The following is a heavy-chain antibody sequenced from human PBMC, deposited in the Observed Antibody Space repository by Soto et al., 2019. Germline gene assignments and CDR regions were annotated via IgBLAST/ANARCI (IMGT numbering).Heavy chain of an antibody. V-gene: IGHV4-59*01. CDR1: GGSISVYY. CDR2: IYASGSP. D-gene: IGHD1-26*01. J-gene: IGHJ4*02. CDR3: ARGVGSSPPQY. Sequence: SETLSLSCTISGGSISVYYWSCIRQPPGQGLEWIGYIYASGSPYHNPSLKSRVTISADTSKNQISLKLTSPTAADTAVYYCARGVGSSPPQYWGRGTMVTVSS.